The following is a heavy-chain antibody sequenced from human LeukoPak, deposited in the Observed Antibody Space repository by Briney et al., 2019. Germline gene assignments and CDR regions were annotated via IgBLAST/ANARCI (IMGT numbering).Heavy chain of an antibody. V-gene: IGHV3-21*01. D-gene: IGHD6-13*01. Sequence: GGSLRLSCAASGFTFSSYSMNWVRQAPGKGLEWVSSISSGSSYIYYADSVKGRFTISRDNAKNSLYLQMNSLRAEDTAVYYCAREGPYKAAAGMYYYGMDVWGQGTTVTVSS. CDR1: GFTFSSYS. J-gene: IGHJ6*02. CDR3: AREGPYKAAAGMYYYGMDV. CDR2: ISSGSSYI.